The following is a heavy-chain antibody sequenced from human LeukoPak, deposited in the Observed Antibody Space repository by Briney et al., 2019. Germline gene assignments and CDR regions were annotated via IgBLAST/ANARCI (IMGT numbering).Heavy chain of an antibody. Sequence: SETLSLTCAVSGGSISSGGYSWSWIRQPPGKGLEWIGYIYHSGSTYYNPSLKSRVTISVDRSKNQFSLKLSSVTAADTAVYYCARVKGDSSSWYTGGYYFDYWGQGTLVTVSS. CDR3: ARVKGDSSSWYTGGYYFDY. CDR2: IYHSGST. V-gene: IGHV4-30-2*01. D-gene: IGHD6-13*01. J-gene: IGHJ4*02. CDR1: GGSISSGGYS.